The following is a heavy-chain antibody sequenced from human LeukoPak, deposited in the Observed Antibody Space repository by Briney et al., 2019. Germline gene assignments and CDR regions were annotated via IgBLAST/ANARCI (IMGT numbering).Heavy chain of an antibody. CDR1: GLTFSSYS. CDR3: ARGPGDNYGMDV. V-gene: IGHV3-21*01. D-gene: IGHD3-9*01. Sequence: GGSLRLSCAASGLTFSSYSMTWVRQAPGKGLEWVSSISSSSSYIYYADSVKGRFTISRDNAKNSLYLQMNSLRAEDTAVYYCARGPGDNYGMDVWGQGTTVTVSS. J-gene: IGHJ6*02. CDR2: ISSSSSYI.